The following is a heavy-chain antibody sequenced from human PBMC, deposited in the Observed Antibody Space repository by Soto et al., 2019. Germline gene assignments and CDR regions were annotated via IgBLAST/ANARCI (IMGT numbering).Heavy chain of an antibody. Sequence: SLRLSCAASGFTFRSYAMSWVRQAPGKGLEWISGITSADQSFYANSVEGRFTISRDNSKNTLYLQMNSLRVEDTAVYFCAKGLADYTFNELDYWGQGTLVTVSS. D-gene: IGHD2-2*02. CDR1: GFTFRSYA. V-gene: IGHV3-23*01. CDR3: AKGLADYTFNELDY. J-gene: IGHJ4*02. CDR2: ITSADQS.